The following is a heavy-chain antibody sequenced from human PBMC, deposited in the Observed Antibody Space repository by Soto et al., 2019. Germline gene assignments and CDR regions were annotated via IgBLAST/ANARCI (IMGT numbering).Heavy chain of an antibody. V-gene: IGHV2-5*02. J-gene: IGHJ5*02. CDR3: AHIVWFGELLISPNWFDP. D-gene: IGHD3-10*01. CDR2: IYWDDDK. CDR1: GFSLSTSGVG. Sequence: SGPTLVKPTQTLTLTCTFSGFSLSTSGVGVGWIRQPPGKALEWLALIYWDDDKRYSPSLKSRLTITKDTSKNQVVLTMTNMDPVDTATYYCAHIVWFGELLISPNWFDPWGQGTLVTVSS.